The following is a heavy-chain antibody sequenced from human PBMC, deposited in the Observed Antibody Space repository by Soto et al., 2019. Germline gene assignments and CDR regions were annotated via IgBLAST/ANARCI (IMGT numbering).Heavy chain of an antibody. CDR2: IKEDGSEK. CDR3: AKLNDYALSLGI. Sequence: EVQLVESGGGLVQPGGSLRLSCAASGFTFSRSWMNWVRQAPGKGLEWVANIKEDGSEKDYVDSVKGRFTISRDNAKNSLSLQMNSLRAEDTAVYYCAKLNDYALSLGIWGQGTMVTVSS. D-gene: IGHD4-17*01. J-gene: IGHJ3*02. V-gene: IGHV3-7*01. CDR1: GFTFSRSW.